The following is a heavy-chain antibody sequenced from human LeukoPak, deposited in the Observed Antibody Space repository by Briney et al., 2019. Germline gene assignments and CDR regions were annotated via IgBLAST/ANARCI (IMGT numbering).Heavy chain of an antibody. Sequence: TSSETLSLTCAVSGDSISNGGYYWNWIRQSPGKGLERIGSIFQSGTTDYNPSLKSRVTISVDTSKNQFSLKLSSVTAADTAVYYCARHPRYNWSRGDLFDYWGQGTLVTVSS. CDR1: GDSISNGGYY. CDR2: IFQSGTT. CDR3: ARHPRYNWSRGDLFDY. J-gene: IGHJ4*02. D-gene: IGHD1-20*01. V-gene: IGHV4-30-2*06.